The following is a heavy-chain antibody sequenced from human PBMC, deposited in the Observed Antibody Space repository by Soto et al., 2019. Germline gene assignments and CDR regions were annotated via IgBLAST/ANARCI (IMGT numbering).Heavy chain of an antibody. D-gene: IGHD1-26*01. Sequence: GGSLRLSCAASGFTVSSNYMSWVRQAPGKGLEWVSVIYSGGSTYYADSGKGRFTISRHNSKNTLYLQMNSLRAEDTAVYYCARVRSFIGWTYYFDYWGQGTLVTVSS. CDR3: ARVRSFIGWTYYFDY. CDR2: IYSGGST. V-gene: IGHV3-53*04. J-gene: IGHJ4*02. CDR1: GFTVSSNY.